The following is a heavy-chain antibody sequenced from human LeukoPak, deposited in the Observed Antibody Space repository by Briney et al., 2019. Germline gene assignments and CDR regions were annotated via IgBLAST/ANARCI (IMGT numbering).Heavy chain of an antibody. J-gene: IGHJ6*02. Sequence: GASVKVSCKASGYTFTSYYMHWVRQAPGQGLEWTGIINPSGGSTSYAQKFQGRVTMTRDTSTSTVYMELSSLRSEDTAVYYCARDSIVVPAARHYYGMDVWGQGTTVTVSS. CDR2: INPSGGST. CDR1: GYTFTSYY. V-gene: IGHV1-46*01. CDR3: ARDSIVVPAARHYYGMDV. D-gene: IGHD2-2*01.